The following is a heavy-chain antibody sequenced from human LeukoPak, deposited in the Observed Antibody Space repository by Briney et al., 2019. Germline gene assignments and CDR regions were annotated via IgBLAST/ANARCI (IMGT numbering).Heavy chain of an antibody. CDR1: GFTFSSYS. J-gene: IGHJ4*02. Sequence: GSLRLSCAASGFTFSSYSMNWVRQAPGKGLEWVSSISSSSSYIYYADSVKGRFTISRDNAKNSLYVQMNSLRAEDTAVYYCAKGAPLRTFDYWGQGTLVTVSS. V-gene: IGHV3-21*04. CDR3: AKGAPLRTFDY. D-gene: IGHD4-17*01. CDR2: ISSSSSYI.